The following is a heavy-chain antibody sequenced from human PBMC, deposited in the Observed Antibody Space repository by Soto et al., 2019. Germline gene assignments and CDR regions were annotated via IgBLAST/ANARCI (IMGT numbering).Heavy chain of an antibody. CDR1: GGSISSYY. J-gene: IGHJ3*02. CDR2: IYYSGST. CDR3: ARLPTSAAFDI. D-gene: IGHD1-26*01. Sequence: SETLSLTCTVSGGSISSYYWSWIRQPPGKGLEWIGYIYYSGSTNYNPSLKSRVTISVDTSKNQFSLKLSSVTAADTAVYYCARLPTSAAFDIWGQGTMVTVSS. V-gene: IGHV4-59*08.